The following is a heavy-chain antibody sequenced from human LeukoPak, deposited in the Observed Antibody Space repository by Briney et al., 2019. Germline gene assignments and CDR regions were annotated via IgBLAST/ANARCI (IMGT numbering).Heavy chain of an antibody. J-gene: IGHJ4*02. Sequence: ASVKVSCTPSVNTFTVHYIHWVRQAPGQGLEWMGWINHNSGATDYAQKFQGRVTMTSDTSISTAYVELSRLRSDDTAVYYCASQVLTDYYFDSWGQGTLLTVSS. CDR3: ASQVLTDYYFDS. CDR1: VNTFTVHY. V-gene: IGHV1-2*02. D-gene: IGHD2-21*02. CDR2: INHNSGAT.